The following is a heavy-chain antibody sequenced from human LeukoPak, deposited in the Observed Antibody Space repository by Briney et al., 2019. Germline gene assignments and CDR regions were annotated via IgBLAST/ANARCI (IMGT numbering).Heavy chain of an antibody. J-gene: IGHJ4*02. CDR3: ARDNSRNNLEY. CDR2: INQDGSHE. D-gene: IGHD1/OR15-1a*01. Sequence: GGSLRLSCAASGFTVSSNYMSWVRQAPGKGLQWVANINQDGSHEYYVDSVKGRFTISRDNAKNSLYLQVNSLRAEDTAVYYCARDNSRNNLEYWGQGTLVTV. V-gene: IGHV3-7*04. CDR1: GFTVSSNY.